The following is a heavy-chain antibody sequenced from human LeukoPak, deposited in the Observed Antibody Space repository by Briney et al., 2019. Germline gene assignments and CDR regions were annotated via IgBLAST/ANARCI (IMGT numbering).Heavy chain of an antibody. CDR1: GFTFTGYY. V-gene: IGHV1-2*02. D-gene: IGHD1-1*01. J-gene: IGHJ4*02. CDR2: INPNSGGT. CDR3: AREGGTTWGEFDY. Sequence: ASVKVSCKASGFTFTGYYMHWARQAPGQGLEWMGWINPNSGGTNYAQKFQGRITMTRDTSISTAYMELSRLRSDDTAVYYCAREGGTTWGEFDYWGQGTLVTVSS.